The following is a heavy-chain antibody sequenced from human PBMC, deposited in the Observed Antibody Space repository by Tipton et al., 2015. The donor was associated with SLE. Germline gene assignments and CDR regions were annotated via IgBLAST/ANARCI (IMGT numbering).Heavy chain of an antibody. V-gene: IGHV4-31*03. CDR1: GGSISSGGYY. Sequence: TLSLTCNVSGGSISSGGYYWSWIRQHPGKGLEWFGYTYYSGSPYYNPSLKSRVTISLDMSKNQFSLRLSSVTAADTAVYYCPIYYHDSTGLHWFDPWGQGTLVTVSS. D-gene: IGHD3-22*01. CDR3: PIYYHDSTGLHWFDP. J-gene: IGHJ5*02. CDR2: TYYSGSP.